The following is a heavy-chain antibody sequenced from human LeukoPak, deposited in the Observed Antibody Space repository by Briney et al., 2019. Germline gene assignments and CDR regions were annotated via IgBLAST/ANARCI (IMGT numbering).Heavy chain of an antibody. CDR2: ISRSSSYT. CDR3: ARDRGDSGSYYTDY. CDR1: GFTFSDHY. J-gene: IGHJ4*02. D-gene: IGHD1-26*01. V-gene: IGHV3-11*06. Sequence: PGGSLRLSCAASGFTFSDHYMSWIRQSPGKGLEWVSYISRSSSYTYYADSVKGRFTISRDDAKNSLYLQMNSLRAEDTAVYYCARDRGDSGSYYTDYWGQGTLVTVSS.